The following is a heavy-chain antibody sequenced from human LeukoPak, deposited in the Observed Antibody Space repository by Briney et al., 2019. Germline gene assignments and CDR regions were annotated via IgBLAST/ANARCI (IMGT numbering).Heavy chain of an antibody. V-gene: IGHV4-39*01. CDR2: IYYSGST. CDR3: ARHEMATTREFDY. Sequence: SETLSLSCTVSGGSISSSSYYWGWIRQPPGKVLEWIGSIYYSGSTYYNPSLKSRVTISVDTSKNQFSLKLSSVTAADTAVYYCARHEMATTREFDYWGQGTLVTVSS. J-gene: IGHJ4*02. D-gene: IGHD5-24*01. CDR1: GGSISSSSYY.